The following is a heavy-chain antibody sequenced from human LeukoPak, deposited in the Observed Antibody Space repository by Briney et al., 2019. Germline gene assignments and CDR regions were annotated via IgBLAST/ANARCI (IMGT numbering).Heavy chain of an antibody. D-gene: IGHD3-22*01. J-gene: IGHJ3*02. CDR2: ISSSSYI. V-gene: IGHV3-21*04. CDR3: AKEDSSGYYYGAFDI. CDR1: GFTFSSYS. Sequence: PGGSLRLSCAASGFTFSSYSMNWVRQAPGKGLDWVSSISSSSYIYYADSVKGRFTISRDNSKNTLYLQMNSLRAEDTAVYYCAKEDSSGYYYGAFDIWGQGTMVTVSS.